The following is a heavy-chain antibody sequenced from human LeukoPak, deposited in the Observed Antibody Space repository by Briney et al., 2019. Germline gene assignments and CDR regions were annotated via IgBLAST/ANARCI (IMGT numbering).Heavy chain of an antibody. CDR2: INPNSGGT. CDR3: ARGSSGSLYWFDP. CDR1: GYTFTGYY. Sequence: ASVKVSCKASGYTFTGYYMHWVRQAPGQGLEWMGWINPNSGGTNYAQKFQGRVTMTRDTSISTAYMELSRLRSDDTAGYYCARGSSGSLYWFDPWGQGTLVTVSS. D-gene: IGHD1-26*01. J-gene: IGHJ5*02. V-gene: IGHV1-2*02.